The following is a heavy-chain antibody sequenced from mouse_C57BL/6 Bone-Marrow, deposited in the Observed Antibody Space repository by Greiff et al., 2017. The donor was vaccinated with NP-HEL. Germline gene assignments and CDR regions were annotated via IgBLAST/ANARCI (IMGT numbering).Heavy chain of an antibody. CDR1: GYTFTSYW. V-gene: IGHV1-69*01. J-gene: IGHJ3*01. CDR3: ARNSPPAY. Sequence: QVQLQQPGAELVMPGASVKLSCKASGYTFTSYWMHWVKQRPGQGLKWIGEIDPSDSYTNYNQKFKGKSTLTVDKSSSTAYMQLSSLTSEDSAVYYCARNSPPAYWGQGTLVTVSA. CDR2: IDPSDSYT.